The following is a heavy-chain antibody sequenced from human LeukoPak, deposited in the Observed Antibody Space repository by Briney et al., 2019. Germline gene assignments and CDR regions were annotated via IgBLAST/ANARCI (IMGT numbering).Heavy chain of an antibody. J-gene: IGHJ5*02. V-gene: IGHV1-2*02. D-gene: IGHD6-13*01. CDR3: ARDTPGTAGSWFDP. CDR2: INPNSGGT. Sequence: EASVKVSFKASGYTFTGYYMHWVRQAPGQGLEWMGWINPNSGGTNYAQKFQGRVTMTRDTSISTAYMELCRLRSDDTAVYYCARDTPGTAGSWFDPWGQGTVVTVSS. CDR1: GYTFTGYY.